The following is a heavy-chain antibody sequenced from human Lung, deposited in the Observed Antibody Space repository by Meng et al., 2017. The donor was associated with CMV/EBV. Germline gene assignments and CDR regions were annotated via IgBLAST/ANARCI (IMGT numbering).Heavy chain of an antibody. J-gene: IGHJ4*02. V-gene: IGHV4-4*02. CDR1: GGPISSSNW. Sequence: QGELQGAGPDRVKPSGTLSLPCAVSGGPISSSNWWSWVRQPPGKGLEWIGEIYHSGSTNYNPSLKSRVTISVDKSKNQFSLKLSSVTAADTAVYYCASFPPPGKQWLVTDYWGQGTLVTVSS. D-gene: IGHD6-19*01. CDR3: ASFPPPGKQWLVTDY. CDR2: IYHSGST.